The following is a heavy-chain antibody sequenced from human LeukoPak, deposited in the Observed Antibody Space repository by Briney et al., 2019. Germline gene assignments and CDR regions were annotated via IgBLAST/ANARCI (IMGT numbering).Heavy chain of an antibody. Sequence: ASVKVSCKASGYTFTSYGISWVRQAPGQGLEWMGWISAYNGNTNYAQKLQGRVTMTTDTSTSTAYMELRSLRSDDTAVYYCARARITIFGVASEAFDIWGQGTMVTVSS. CDR3: ARARITIFGVASEAFDI. J-gene: IGHJ3*02. V-gene: IGHV1-18*01. CDR1: GYTFTSYG. D-gene: IGHD3-3*01. CDR2: ISAYNGNT.